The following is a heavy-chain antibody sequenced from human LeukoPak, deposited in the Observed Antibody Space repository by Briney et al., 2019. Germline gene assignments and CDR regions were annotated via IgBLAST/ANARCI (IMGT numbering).Heavy chain of an antibody. CDR2: ISYDGNNK. Sequence: GGSLRLSCAASGFTFSTSGMHWVRQAPGKGLEWMALISYDGNNKDYADSVKGRFTISRDNAKNSLNLQMNSLRAEDTAVYYCARDRLFGNLPDYWGQGTLVTVSS. CDR1: GFTFSTSG. D-gene: IGHD1-7*01. V-gene: IGHV3-30*03. J-gene: IGHJ4*02. CDR3: ARDRLFGNLPDY.